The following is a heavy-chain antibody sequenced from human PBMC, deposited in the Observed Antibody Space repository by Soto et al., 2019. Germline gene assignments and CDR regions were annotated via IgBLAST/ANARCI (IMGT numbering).Heavy chain of an antibody. CDR1: GGSISSSNW. D-gene: IGHD1-26*01. CDR2: IYQSGSI. Sequence: PSETLSLTCAVSGGSISSSNWWSWVRQPPGKGLEWIGEIYQSGSINYNPSLKSRVTISVDKSKNQFSLKLSSVTAADPAGYFSASCTLSGPLHGMDVWGQGTTVTVSS. V-gene: IGHV4-4*02. J-gene: IGHJ6*02. CDR3: ASCTLSGPLHGMDV.